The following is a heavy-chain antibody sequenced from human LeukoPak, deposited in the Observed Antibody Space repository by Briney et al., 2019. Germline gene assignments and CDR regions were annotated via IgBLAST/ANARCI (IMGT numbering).Heavy chain of an antibody. J-gene: IGHJ4*02. CDR3: ATARWLRRIDY. V-gene: IGHV3-23*01. Sequence: GGSLRLSCAVSGFTFSSYAMSWVRQAPGKGLEWVSAISGSGGSTFYADSVKGRFTISRDNSKNTLYLQMNSLRAEDTAVYYCATARWLRRIDYWGQGTLVTVSS. CDR1: GFTFSSYA. D-gene: IGHD5-24*01. CDR2: ISGSGGST.